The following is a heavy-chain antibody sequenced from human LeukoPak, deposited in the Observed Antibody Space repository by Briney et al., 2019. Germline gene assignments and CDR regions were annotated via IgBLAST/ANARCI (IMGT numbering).Heavy chain of an antibody. CDR3: ASTADPEPGDYYYYGMDV. V-gene: IGHV3-48*03. CDR2: ISSSGSTI. CDR1: GFTFSSYE. Sequence: GGSLRLSCAASGFTFSSYEMNWVRQAPGKGLEWVSYISSSGSTIYYADSVKGRFTISRDNAKNSLYLQMNSLRAEDTAVYYCASTADPEPGDYYYYGMDVWGKGTTVTVSS. D-gene: IGHD1-14*01. J-gene: IGHJ6*04.